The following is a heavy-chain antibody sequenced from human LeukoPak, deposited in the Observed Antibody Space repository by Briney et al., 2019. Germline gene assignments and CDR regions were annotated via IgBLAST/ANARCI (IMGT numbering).Heavy chain of an antibody. V-gene: IGHV1-18*01. Sequence: GASVKVSCKASGYTFTKYGITWVRQAPGQGLEWMGWISTYNGNTNYAQKLQGRVTMTTDTSASTAYMELSSLRSEDTAVYYCARDHYYGSGSYEGHFDYWGQGTLVTVSS. CDR3: ARDHYYGSGSYEGHFDY. CDR2: ISTYNGNT. J-gene: IGHJ4*02. CDR1: GYTFTKYG. D-gene: IGHD3-10*01.